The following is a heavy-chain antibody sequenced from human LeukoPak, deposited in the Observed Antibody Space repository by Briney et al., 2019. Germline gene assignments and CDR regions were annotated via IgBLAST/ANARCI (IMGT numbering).Heavy chain of an antibody. CDR2: IRFDGSNK. CDR3: AKEHYDSSGSQPDC. D-gene: IGHD3-22*01. V-gene: IGHV3-30*02. Sequence: GGSLRLSCAASGFTFSSYGMHWVRQAPGKGLEWVAFIRFDGSNKYYAESAKGRFTISRDNSKNTLYLQMNSLRAEDTAVFYCAKEHYDSSGSQPDCWGQGTLVTVSS. J-gene: IGHJ4*02. CDR1: GFTFSSYG.